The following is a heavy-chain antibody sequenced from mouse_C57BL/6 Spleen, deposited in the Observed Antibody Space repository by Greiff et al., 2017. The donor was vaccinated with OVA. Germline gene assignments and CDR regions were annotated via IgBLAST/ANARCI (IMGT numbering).Heavy chain of an antibody. CDR1: GYTFTDYN. Sequence: VQLKQSGPELVKPGASVKIPCKASGYTFTDYNMDWVKQSHGKSLEWIGDINPNNGGTIYNQKFKGKATLTVDKSSSTAYMELRSLTSEDTAVDYCARGAAQATGDYAMDYWGQGTSVTVSS. CDR3: ARGAAQATGDYAMDY. D-gene: IGHD3-2*02. J-gene: IGHJ4*01. V-gene: IGHV1-18*01. CDR2: INPNNGGT.